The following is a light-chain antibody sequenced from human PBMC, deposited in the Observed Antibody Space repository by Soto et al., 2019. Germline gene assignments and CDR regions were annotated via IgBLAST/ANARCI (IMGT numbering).Light chain of an antibody. Sequence: EIVLTQSPDTLSLSPGERAALSCRASQALSRDYLAWYQQKPGQAPRLLIYDASNRATGIPDRFSGSGSGTDFTLTISRLEPEDFAVYYCQQYGSSGTFGQGTKVDIK. V-gene: IGKV3-20*01. CDR3: QQYGSSGT. CDR2: DAS. J-gene: IGKJ1*01. CDR1: QALSRDY.